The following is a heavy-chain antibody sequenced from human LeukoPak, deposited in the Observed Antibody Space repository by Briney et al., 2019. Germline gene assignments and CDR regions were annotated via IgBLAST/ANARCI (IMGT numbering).Heavy chain of an antibody. CDR3: ARGLASWIQLWSASDY. V-gene: IGHV3-11*01. CDR1: GFTFSDYY. CDR2: ISSSGSTI. J-gene: IGHJ4*02. D-gene: IGHD5-18*01. Sequence: GGSLRLSCAASGFTFSDYYMSWIRQAPGKGLEWVSYISSSGSTIYYADSVKGRFTISRDNAKSSLYLQMNSLRAEDTAVYYCARGLASWIQLWSASDYWGQGTLVTVSS.